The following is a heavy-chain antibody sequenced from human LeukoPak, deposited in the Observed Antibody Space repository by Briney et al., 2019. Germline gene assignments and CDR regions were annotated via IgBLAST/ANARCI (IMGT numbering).Heavy chain of an antibody. CDR2: IWDDGSYK. Sequence: GRSLRLSCAASGFTFSSYGMHWVRQAPGKGLEWVAVIWDDGSYKYYADSVKGRFTISRDNSKNTLYLQMNSLRAEDTAVYYCAKPTSGSGSFLIDYWGQGTLVTVSS. CDR3: AKPTSGSGSFLIDY. D-gene: IGHD1-26*01. CDR1: GFTFSSYG. V-gene: IGHV3-33*06. J-gene: IGHJ4*02.